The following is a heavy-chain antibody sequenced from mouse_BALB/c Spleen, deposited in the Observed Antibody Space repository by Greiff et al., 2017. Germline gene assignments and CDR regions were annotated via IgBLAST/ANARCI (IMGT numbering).Heavy chain of an antibody. CDR3: TRGTTAY. V-gene: IGHV6-6*02. Sequence: EVQLVESGGGLVQPGGSMKLSCVASGFTFSNYWMNWVRQSPEKGLEWVAEIRLKSNNYATHYAESVKGRFTISRDDSKSSVYLQMNNLRAEDTGIYYCTRGTTAYWGQGTLVTVSA. J-gene: IGHJ3*01. CDR2: IRLKSNNYAT. D-gene: IGHD1-1*01. CDR1: GFTFSNYW.